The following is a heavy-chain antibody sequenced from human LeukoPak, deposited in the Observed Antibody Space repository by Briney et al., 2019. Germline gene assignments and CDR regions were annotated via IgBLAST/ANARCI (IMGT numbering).Heavy chain of an antibody. J-gene: IGHJ4*02. V-gene: IGHV4-39*01. CDR3: ASPGGGPTDY. CDR2: IYYSGST. D-gene: IGHD3-16*01. CDR1: GSSISSGGYY. Sequence: SETLSLTCTVSGSSISSGGYYWGWIRQPPGKGLEWIGSIYYSGSTYYNPSLKSRVTISVATSKNQFSLNLSSVTAADTAVYYCASPGGGPTDYWGQGTLVTVSS.